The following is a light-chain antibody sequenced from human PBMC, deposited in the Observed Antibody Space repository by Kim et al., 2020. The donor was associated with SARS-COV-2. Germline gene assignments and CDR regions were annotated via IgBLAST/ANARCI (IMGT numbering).Light chain of an antibody. CDR3: QQLKTYPQT. CDR1: QDINNY. V-gene: IGKV1-9*01. Sequence: AAVGDRVTITCRASQDINNYVAWYQQKPGKAPKLLIYVASTLRSGVPSRFRGSGSGTDFTLTISSLQPEDFATYYCQQLKTYPQTFGQGTKLEI. CDR2: VAS. J-gene: IGKJ2*01.